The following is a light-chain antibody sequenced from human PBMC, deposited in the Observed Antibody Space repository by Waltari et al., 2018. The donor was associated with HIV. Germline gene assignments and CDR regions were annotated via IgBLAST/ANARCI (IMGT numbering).Light chain of an antibody. CDR1: SANFGGQG. V-gene: IGLV1-44*01. J-gene: IGLJ2*01. CDR2: TKN. Sequence: QSVLTQPPSASGTPGQRVTIPCSGGSANFGGQGENWYQQLPGTAPKLLIYTKNQRPSGVSDRFSGSKSGTSASLAISGLQSEDEADYYCAAWDDSLNGVVFGGGTKLTVL. CDR3: AAWDDSLNGVV.